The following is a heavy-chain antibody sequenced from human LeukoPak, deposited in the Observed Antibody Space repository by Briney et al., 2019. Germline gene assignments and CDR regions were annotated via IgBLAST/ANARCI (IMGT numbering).Heavy chain of an antibody. V-gene: IGHV1-2*06. Sequence: ASVKVSCKDSGYTFTGYYMHWVRQAPGQGLEWMGRINPNSGGTNYAQKFQGRVTMTRDTSISTAYMELSRLRSDDTAVYYCARFGGLITMVRRTGISAFDIWGQGTMVTVSS. D-gene: IGHD3-10*01. CDR1: GYTFTGYY. CDR2: INPNSGGT. CDR3: ARFGGLITMVRRTGISAFDI. J-gene: IGHJ3*02.